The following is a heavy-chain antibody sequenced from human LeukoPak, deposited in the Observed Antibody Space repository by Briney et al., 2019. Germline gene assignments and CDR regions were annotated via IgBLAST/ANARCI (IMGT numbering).Heavy chain of an antibody. Sequence: SETLSLTCTVSGGSISDYYWNWMRQPPGKGLEWIVYIYYSGRTNYNPSLKSRVSISVDTSKNQFSLKLSSVTAADTAVYYCARDFRGSVDAFDIWGQGTMVAVSS. V-gene: IGHV4-59*01. J-gene: IGHJ3*02. CDR1: GGSISDYY. CDR2: IYYSGRT. CDR3: ARDFRGSVDAFDI.